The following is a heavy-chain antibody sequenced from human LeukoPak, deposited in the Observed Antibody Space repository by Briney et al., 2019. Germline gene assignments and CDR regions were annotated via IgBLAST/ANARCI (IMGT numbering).Heavy chain of an antibody. Sequence: PGGSLRLSCAASGFTFSSYSMNWVRQAPGKGLEWVSYISSSSSTIYYADSVKGRFTISRDNAKNTLYLQMNSLRAEDTAVYYCAKALVYSGTNRAFDIWGQGTMVTVSS. V-gene: IGHV3-48*04. CDR1: GFTFSSYS. CDR3: AKALVYSGTNRAFDI. D-gene: IGHD1-26*01. J-gene: IGHJ3*02. CDR2: ISSSSSTI.